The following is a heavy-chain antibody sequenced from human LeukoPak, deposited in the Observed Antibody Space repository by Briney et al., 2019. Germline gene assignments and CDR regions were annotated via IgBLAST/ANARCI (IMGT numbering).Heavy chain of an antibody. D-gene: IGHD2-2*01. Sequence: SETLSLTCTVSGGSVSSYYWSWIRRPPGGGLEWIAYLSHSGSSDSNPSLTSRVTTLVDTSKNQFSLKLTSVTAADTAVYYCARARYANAWYAFDIWGHGTMVTVSS. CDR3: ARARYANAWYAFDI. CDR1: GGSVSSYY. V-gene: IGHV4-59*02. CDR2: LSHSGSS. J-gene: IGHJ3*02.